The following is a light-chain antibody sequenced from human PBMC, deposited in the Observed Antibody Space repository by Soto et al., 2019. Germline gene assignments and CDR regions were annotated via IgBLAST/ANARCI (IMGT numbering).Light chain of an antibody. V-gene: IGKV1-33*01. CDR2: DAS. Sequence: EIQMTQSPSSLSASVGGRVGSTCQASQDISNYLNWYQQKPGKAPKLLIYDASNLETGVPSRLSGSASGTDFTFTISSMKPEDIATYYCQQYDNLITFGQGTRLEIK. CDR3: QQYDNLIT. CDR1: QDISNY. J-gene: IGKJ5*01.